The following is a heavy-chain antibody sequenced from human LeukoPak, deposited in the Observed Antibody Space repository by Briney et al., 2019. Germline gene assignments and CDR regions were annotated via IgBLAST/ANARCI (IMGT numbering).Heavy chain of an antibody. CDR3: ARHHSSSSFYYYYMDV. J-gene: IGHJ6*03. V-gene: IGHV4-38-2*01. D-gene: IGHD6-6*01. CDR1: GYSISSGYY. CDR2: IYHSGST. Sequence: SETLSLTCAVSGYSISSGYYWGWIRQPPGKGLEWIGSIYHSGSTYYNPSLKSRVTISVDTSKNQFSLKLSSVTAADTAVYNCARHHSSSSFYYYYMDVWGKGTTVTVSS.